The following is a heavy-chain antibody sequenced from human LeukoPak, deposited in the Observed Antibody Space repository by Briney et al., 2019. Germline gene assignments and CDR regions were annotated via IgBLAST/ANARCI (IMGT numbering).Heavy chain of an antibody. J-gene: IGHJ4*02. CDR3: ARVAYITIFGVVIIKEGLDY. CDR2: INHSGST. Sequence: PSETLSLTCAVYGGSFSGYYWSWIRQPPGKGLEWIGEINHSGSTNYNPSLKSRVTISVDTSKSQFSLKLSSVTAADTAVYYCARVAYITIFGVVIIKEGLDYWGQGTLVTVSS. D-gene: IGHD3-3*01. CDR1: GGSFSGYY. V-gene: IGHV4-34*01.